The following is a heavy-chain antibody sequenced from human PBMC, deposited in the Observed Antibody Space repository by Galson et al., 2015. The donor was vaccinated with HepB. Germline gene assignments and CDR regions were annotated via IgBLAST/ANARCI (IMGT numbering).Heavy chain of an antibody. CDR2: IRGKAYGGTT. J-gene: IGHJ6*02. V-gene: IGHV3-49*04. CDR3: TRGYCSSRTCYDYYYGLDV. CDR1: DFSFGDYA. Sequence: SLRLSCAASDFSFGDYAINWVRQAPGKGLEWVGFIRGKAYGGTTQYAASVKDRFIISRDDSKTIAYLQMNSLKTEDTAVYYCTRGYCSSRTCYDYYYGLDVWGQGTTVTVSS. D-gene: IGHD2-2*01.